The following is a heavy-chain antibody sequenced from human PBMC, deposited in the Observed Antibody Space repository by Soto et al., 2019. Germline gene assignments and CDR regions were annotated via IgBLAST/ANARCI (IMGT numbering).Heavy chain of an antibody. CDR3: ARSPCSSTSCYYYYGMDV. CDR2: IIPIFGTA. J-gene: IGHJ6*02. V-gene: IGHV1-69*06. Sequence: QVQLVQSGAEVKKPGSSVKVSCKASGGTFSSYAISWVRQAPGQGLEWMGGIIPIFGTANYAQKFQGRVTITADKSTSTAYMELSSLRSEDTAVYYCARSPCSSTSCYYYYGMDVWGQGTTVTVFS. CDR1: GGTFSSYA. D-gene: IGHD2-2*01.